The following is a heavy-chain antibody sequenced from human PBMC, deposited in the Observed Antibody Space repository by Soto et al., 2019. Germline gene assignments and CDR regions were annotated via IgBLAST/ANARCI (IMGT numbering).Heavy chain of an antibody. CDR2: ISTYNGNT. D-gene: IGHD3-3*01. J-gene: IGHJ4*02. CDR3: ASFGVWEPRDY. Sequence: QVQLVQSGAEVKKPGASVKVSCKASGYTFTSYGISWVRQAPGQGLGWMGMISTYNGNTNNAQQLQGRVTMTTDTSTSTAYMERRSLRSDDTAVYYCASFGVWEPRDYWGQGTLVTVSS. CDR1: GYTFTSYG. V-gene: IGHV1-18*01.